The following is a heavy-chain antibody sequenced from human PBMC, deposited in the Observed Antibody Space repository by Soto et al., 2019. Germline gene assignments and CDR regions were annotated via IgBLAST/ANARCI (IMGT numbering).Heavy chain of an antibody. CDR3: AYSRVGRGLYSWFAS. V-gene: IGHV5-10-1*01. Sequence: GESLKISCQASGCTFSKNWINWVRQVPGKGLEWLGRIEPSDSYINYSPSFPGHVTISADKSINTASLPWTSLKASDTAIYYCAYSRVGRGLYSWFASWGQGPPVPVSS. CDR2: IEPSDSYI. D-gene: IGHD3-10*01. J-gene: IGHJ5*01. CDR1: GCTFSKNW.